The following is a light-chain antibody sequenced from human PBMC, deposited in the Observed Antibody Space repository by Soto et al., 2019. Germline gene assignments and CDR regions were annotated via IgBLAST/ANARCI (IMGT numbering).Light chain of an antibody. V-gene: IGKV3-15*01. CDR3: QHYYNWPYT. J-gene: IGKJ2*01. Sequence: EIVMTQSPATLSLSPGERATLSCRASQSVSINLAWYQQKPGQAPRLLIYGASTRATGIPAWFSGSGSGTEFTLTISSLQSEDFAVYYCQHYYNWPYTFGQGTKLEIK. CDR2: GAS. CDR1: QSVSIN.